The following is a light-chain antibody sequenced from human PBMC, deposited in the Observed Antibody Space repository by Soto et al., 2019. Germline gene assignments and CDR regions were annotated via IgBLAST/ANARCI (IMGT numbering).Light chain of an antibody. Sequence: QSALTQPPSASGSPGQSVTISCTGSSSNVGGYNYVAWFQQHPGKAPKLMIYEVSKRPSGVPDRFSGSKSGNTASLTVSGLQYEDEADYYCSSYAGSSSYVFGTGTKLTVL. CDR2: EVS. J-gene: IGLJ1*01. CDR1: SSNVGGYNY. CDR3: SSYAGSSSYV. V-gene: IGLV2-8*01.